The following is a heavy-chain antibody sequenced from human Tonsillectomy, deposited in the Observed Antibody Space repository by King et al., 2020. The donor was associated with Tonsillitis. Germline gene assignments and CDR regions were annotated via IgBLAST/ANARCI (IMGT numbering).Heavy chain of an antibody. V-gene: IGHV4-59*01. CDR3: ARGPDCGGDCYRGFDY. CDR2: IYYIGST. CDR1: CGSISSYY. D-gene: IGHD2-21*02. Sequence: QLQESGPGLVKPSETLSLTCTVSCGSISSYYWSWIRQPPGTGLEWIWSIYYIGSTNYNPSLKSRVTISVDTSKNQFSLKLSSVTAADTAVDYCARGPDCGGDCYRGFDYWGQGTLVTVSS. J-gene: IGHJ4*02.